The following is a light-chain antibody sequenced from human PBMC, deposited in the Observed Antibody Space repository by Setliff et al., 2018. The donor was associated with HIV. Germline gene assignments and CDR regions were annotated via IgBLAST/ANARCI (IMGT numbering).Light chain of an antibody. CDR1: SSDVGGYNH. J-gene: IGLJ1*01. Sequence: GSPGQSITISCSGSSSDVGGYNHVSWYQQHPGKAPKVMIYDVSNRPLGVSNRFSGSKSDNTASLTISGLQAEDEADYFCSSYTHRNTYVFGTGTKGTVL. V-gene: IGLV2-14*03. CDR3: SSYTHRNTYV. CDR2: DVS.